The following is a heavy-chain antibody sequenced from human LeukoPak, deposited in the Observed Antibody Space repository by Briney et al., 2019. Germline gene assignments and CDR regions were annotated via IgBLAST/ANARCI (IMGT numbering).Heavy chain of an antibody. CDR3: ARPVVIPGYYYYYYMDV. CDR1: GGSFSGYY. D-gene: IGHD3-22*01. CDR2: INHSGST. V-gene: IGHV4-34*01. J-gene: IGHJ6*03. Sequence: PSETLSLTCAVYGGSFSGYYWSWIRQPPGKGLEWIGEINHSGSTYYNPSLKSRVTISVDTSKNQFSLKLSSVTAADTAVYYCARPVVIPGYYYYYYMDVWGKGTTVTVSS.